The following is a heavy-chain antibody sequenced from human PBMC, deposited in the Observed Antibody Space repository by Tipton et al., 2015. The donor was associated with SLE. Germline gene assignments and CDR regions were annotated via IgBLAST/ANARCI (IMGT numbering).Heavy chain of an antibody. CDR2: INHSGST. D-gene: IGHD3-22*01. Sequence: TLSLTCAVYGGSFSGYYWSWIRQPPGKGLEWIGEINHSGSTSYNPSLKSRVTISVDTSKNHFSLNLTSVAAADTAVYYCARVDSSNWYVDYWGQGTPVTVSS. J-gene: IGHJ4*02. CDR3: ARVDSSNWYVDY. V-gene: IGHV4-34*01. CDR1: GGSFSGYY.